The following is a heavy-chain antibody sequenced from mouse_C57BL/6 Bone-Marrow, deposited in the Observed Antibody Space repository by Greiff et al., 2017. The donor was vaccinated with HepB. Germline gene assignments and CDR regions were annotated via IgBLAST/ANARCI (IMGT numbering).Heavy chain of an antibody. V-gene: IGHV5-4*01. D-gene: IGHD1-1*01. Sequence: EVKLVESGGGLVKPGGSLKLSCAASGYTFSSYAMSWVRQTPEKSLEWVATISDGGSYTYYPDNVKGRFTISRDNAKNNLYLQMSHLKSEDTAMYYCAREGLIYYYGSSRKARFDYWGQGTTLTVSS. CDR2: ISDGGSYT. CDR1: GYTFSSYA. J-gene: IGHJ2*01. CDR3: AREGLIYYYGSSRKARFDY.